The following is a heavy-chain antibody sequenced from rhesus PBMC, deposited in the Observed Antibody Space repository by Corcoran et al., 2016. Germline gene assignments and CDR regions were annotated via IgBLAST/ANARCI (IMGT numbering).Heavy chain of an antibody. Sequence: EVQLVESGGGLVQPGGSLRLSCAASGFTFSNYWMNWVRQAPGRGLEWVGFIKNKAGGGTAAYAESVKGRFTISRDDSKNTLYLQMNSLKTEDTAVYYCTRDWYGLDSWGQGVVVTVSS. J-gene: IGHJ6*01. CDR3: TRDWYGLDS. CDR1: GFTFSNYW. V-gene: IGHV3-16*01. CDR2: IKNKAGGGTA.